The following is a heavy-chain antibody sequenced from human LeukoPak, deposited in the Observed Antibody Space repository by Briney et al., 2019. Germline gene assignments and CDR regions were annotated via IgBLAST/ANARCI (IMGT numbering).Heavy chain of an antibody. V-gene: IGHV4-59*08. D-gene: IGHD1-26*01. CDR1: GGSISSYY. CDR2: IYYSGGT. Sequence: SETLSLTCTVSGGSISSYYWSWIRQPPGKGLEWIGYIYYSGGTNYNPSLKSRVTISVDTSKNQFSLKLSSVTAADTAVYYCARRSAGWETPFDYWGQGTLVTVSS. J-gene: IGHJ4*02. CDR3: ARRSAGWETPFDY.